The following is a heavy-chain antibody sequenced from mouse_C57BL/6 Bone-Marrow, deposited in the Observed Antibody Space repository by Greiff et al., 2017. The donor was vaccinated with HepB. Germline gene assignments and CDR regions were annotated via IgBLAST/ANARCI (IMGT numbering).Heavy chain of an antibody. Sequence: EVQLVESGGDLVKPGGSLKLSCAASGFTFSSYGMSWVRQTPDKRLEWVATISSGGSYTYYPDSVKGRVTLSRDNAKNTRYRQMSSLKSEDTAMYDCARHMVNFDYWGQGTTLTVSS. CDR3: ARHMVNFDY. CDR1: GFTFSSYG. V-gene: IGHV5-6*01. J-gene: IGHJ2*01. D-gene: IGHD2-2*01. CDR2: ISSGGSYT.